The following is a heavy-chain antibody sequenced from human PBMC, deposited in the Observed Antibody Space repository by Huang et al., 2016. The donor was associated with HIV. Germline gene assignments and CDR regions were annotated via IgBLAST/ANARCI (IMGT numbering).Heavy chain of an antibody. Sequence: EVQLVESGGGLVKPGGSLRLSCAASGFTFSSYSMNWVRQAPGKWLEGGSSISSSSSYIYYAYSVKGRFTISRDNAKNALYLQMNSLRAEDTGVYYCARPPPIAAADDYYFDYWGQGALVTVSS. D-gene: IGHD6-13*01. V-gene: IGHV3-21*01. CDR2: ISSSSSYI. CDR1: GFTFSSYS. CDR3: ARPPPIAAADDYYFDY. J-gene: IGHJ4*02.